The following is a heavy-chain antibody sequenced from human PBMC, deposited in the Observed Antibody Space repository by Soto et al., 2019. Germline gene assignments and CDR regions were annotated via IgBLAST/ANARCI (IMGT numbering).Heavy chain of an antibody. CDR2: IRQDGNEL. CDR3: ARDPCYYCGMDV. V-gene: IGHV3-7*01. J-gene: IGHJ6*02. Sequence: PGGSLRLSCAASGFTINTYYMTWVRQAPGKGLEWVANIRQDGNELYYLESVKGRFTISRDNAKNSLYLEMNSLRAEDTAVYYCARDPCYYCGMDVWGQGTTVTVSS. CDR1: GFTINTYY.